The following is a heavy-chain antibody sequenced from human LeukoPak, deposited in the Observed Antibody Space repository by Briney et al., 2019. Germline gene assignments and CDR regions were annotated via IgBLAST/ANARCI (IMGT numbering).Heavy chain of an antibody. J-gene: IGHJ6*03. CDR3: ARDIVNHYYYYMDV. V-gene: IGHV1-2*02. CDR2: INPNSGGT. D-gene: IGHD1-26*01. Sequence: ASVKVSCKASGYTFTTYYIHWVRQAPGQGLEWMGWINPNSGGTNYAQKFRGRVTMTRDTSISTAYMELSRLRSDDTAVYYCARDIVNHYYYYMDVWGKGTTVTVSS. CDR1: GYTFTTYY.